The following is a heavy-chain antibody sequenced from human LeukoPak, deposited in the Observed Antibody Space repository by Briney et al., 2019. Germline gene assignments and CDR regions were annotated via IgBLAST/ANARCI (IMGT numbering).Heavy chain of an antibody. CDR3: ARLRGYTYGNPGY. CDR1: CSSISTSSSYY. V-gene: IGHV4-39*01. J-gene: IGHJ4*02. D-gene: IGHD5-18*01. Sequence: SETLSLTCTVSCSSISTSSSYYWGWIRQPPGKGLEWIGSIYYTGDTYYNSSLKSRVTISVDTSKNQFALKLTSVTAADTALYYCARLRGYTYGNPGYWGQGSLVTVSS. CDR2: IYYTGDT.